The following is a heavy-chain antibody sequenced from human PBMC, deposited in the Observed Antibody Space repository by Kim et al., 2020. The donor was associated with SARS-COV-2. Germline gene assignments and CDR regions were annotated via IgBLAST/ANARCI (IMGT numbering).Heavy chain of an antibody. CDR2: IFYSGVS. CDR3: AAGTRRLFHN. Sequence: SETLSLTCSVSGGSISSIGYYWGWIRQPPGKGLEWIGTIFYSGVSNYNPSLRSRVTISLDTSQNHFSLRLTYVTAADTALYYFAAGTRRLFHNWGQGTLVTVSS. J-gene: IGHJ4*02. CDR1: GGSISSIGYY. V-gene: IGHV4-39*02.